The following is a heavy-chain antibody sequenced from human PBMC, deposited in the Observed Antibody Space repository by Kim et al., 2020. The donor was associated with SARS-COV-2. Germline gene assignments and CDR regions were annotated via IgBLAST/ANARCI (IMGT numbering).Heavy chain of an antibody. V-gene: IGHV3-21*01. CDR3: ARDNRYFDWLSNYYYGMDV. Sequence: GGSLRLSCAASGFTFSSYSMNWVRQAPGKGLEWVSSISSSSSYIYYADSVKGRFTISRDNAKNSLYLQMNSLRVEDTAVYYCARDNRYFDWLSNYYYGMDVWGQGTTVTVSS. D-gene: IGHD3-9*01. CDR1: GFTFSSYS. CDR2: ISSSSSYI. J-gene: IGHJ6*02.